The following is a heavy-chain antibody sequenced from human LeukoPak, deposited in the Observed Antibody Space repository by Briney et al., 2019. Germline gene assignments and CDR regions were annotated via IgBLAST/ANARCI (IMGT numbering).Heavy chain of an antibody. CDR3: ARHPVAAAGRVWYFDL. CDR1: GYSFTSYW. D-gene: IGHD6-13*01. V-gene: IGHV5-51*01. CDR2: IYPGDSDT. J-gene: IGHJ2*01. Sequence: GESLKISCKGSGYSFTSYWIGWVRKMPGKGLEWMGIIYPGDSDTRYSPSFQGQVTISADKSISTAYLQWSSLKASDTAMYYCARHPVAAAGRVWYFDLWGRGTLVTVSS.